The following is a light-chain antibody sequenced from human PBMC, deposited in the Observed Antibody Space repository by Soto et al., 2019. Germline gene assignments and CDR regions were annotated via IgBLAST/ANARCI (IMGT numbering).Light chain of an antibody. CDR3: QQFKDYVLS. Sequence: DIQMTQSPSTLSASVGDIVTITCRSSQNIERYMAWYQQKSGKAPKLMIYDASSLQRGVPSRFSGSGSGTEFTLTISSLQPDELATYDCQQFKDYVLSLGQGNKV. V-gene: IGKV1-5*01. CDR1: QNIERY. J-gene: IGKJ1*01. CDR2: DAS.